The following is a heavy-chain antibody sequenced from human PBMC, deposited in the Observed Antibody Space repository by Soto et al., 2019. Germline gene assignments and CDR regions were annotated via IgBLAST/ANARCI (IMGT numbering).Heavy chain of an antibody. J-gene: IGHJ3*02. V-gene: IGHV3-23*01. CDR1: GFTFSSYA. CDR3: AKVFLYYYDSSGYRAPGAFDI. Sequence: GGSLRLSCAASGFTFSSYAMSWVRQAPGKGLEWVSAISGSGGSTYYADSVKGRFTISRDNSKNTLYLQMNSLRAEDTAVYYCAKVFLYYYDSSGYRAPGAFDIWGQGTMVTVSS. CDR2: ISGSGGST. D-gene: IGHD3-22*01.